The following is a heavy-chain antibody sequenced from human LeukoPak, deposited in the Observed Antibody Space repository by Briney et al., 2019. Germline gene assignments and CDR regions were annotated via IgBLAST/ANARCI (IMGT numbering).Heavy chain of an antibody. J-gene: IGHJ4*02. V-gene: IGHV4-59*08. CDR2: IYDSGST. CDR1: GGSISSYY. Sequence: SETLSLTCTVSGGSISSYYWSWIRQPPGKGLEWIGYIYDSGSTNYNPSLKSRVTISVDTSKNQFSLKLSSVTAADTAVYYCARGPGGSSSSDFDYWGQGTLVTVSS. CDR3: ARGPGGSSSSDFDY. D-gene: IGHD6-6*01.